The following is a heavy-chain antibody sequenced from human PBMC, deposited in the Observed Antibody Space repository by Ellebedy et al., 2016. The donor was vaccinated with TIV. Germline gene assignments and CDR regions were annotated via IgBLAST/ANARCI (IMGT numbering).Heavy chain of an antibody. Sequence: SVKVSCKASGGTFISSTVSWVRQAPGKGLEYMGGIIPIFGTANYGQNFQGRVTITADEPTSTAYMELSSLRYEDSAVYYCTRAEYCGGDCYSDDWGQGTLVTVSS. CDR1: GGTFISST. CDR2: IIPIFGTA. CDR3: TRAEYCGGDCYSDD. V-gene: IGHV1-69*13. J-gene: IGHJ4*02. D-gene: IGHD2-21*02.